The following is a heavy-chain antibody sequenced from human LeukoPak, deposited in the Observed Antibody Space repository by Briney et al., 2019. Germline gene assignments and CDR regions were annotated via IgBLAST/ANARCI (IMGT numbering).Heavy chain of an antibody. D-gene: IGHD6-13*01. V-gene: IGHV3-33*01. J-gene: IGHJ4*02. Sequence: GRSLRLSCAASGFTFSSYGMHWVRQAPGKGLEWVAVIWYDGSNKYYADSVKGRFTISRDNSKNTLYLQMSSLRAEDTAVYYCARDQGIAAAGYFDYWGQGTLVTVSS. CDR2: IWYDGSNK. CDR3: ARDQGIAAAGYFDY. CDR1: GFTFSSYG.